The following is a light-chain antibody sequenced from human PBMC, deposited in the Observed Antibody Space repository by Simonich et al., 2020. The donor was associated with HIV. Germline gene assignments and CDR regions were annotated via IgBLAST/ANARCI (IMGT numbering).Light chain of an antibody. CDR1: SSYVGYYNL. CDR3: CSYAGSSTWV. CDR2: EGS. V-gene: IGLV2-23*01. Sequence: QSALTQPASVSGSPGQSITISCTGTSSYVGYYNLVSWYQQHPGKAPKLMIYEGSNRPSGVSNRFSGSKSGNTASLTISGLQAEDEADYYCCSYAGSSTWVFGGGTKLTVL. J-gene: IGLJ3*02.